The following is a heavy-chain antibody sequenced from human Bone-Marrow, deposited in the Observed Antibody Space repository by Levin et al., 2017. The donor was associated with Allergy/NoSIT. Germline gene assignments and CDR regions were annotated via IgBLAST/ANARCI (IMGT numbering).Heavy chain of an antibody. V-gene: IGHV4-4*02. CDR3: ARDRGDHDRSGYYFDY. D-gene: IGHD3-22*01. Sequence: PGGSLRLSCAVSGASITSPNWWNWVRQPPGKGLEWIGEVYHSGSTNYNPSLESRVTISVDKSKNQFSLKLSSVTAADTAVYYCARDRGDHDRSGYYFDYWGQGTLVTVSS. CDR2: VYHSGST. J-gene: IGHJ4*02. CDR1: GASITSPNW.